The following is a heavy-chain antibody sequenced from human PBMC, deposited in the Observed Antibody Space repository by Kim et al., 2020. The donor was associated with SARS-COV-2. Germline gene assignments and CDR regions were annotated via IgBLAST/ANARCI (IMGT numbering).Heavy chain of an antibody. CDR2: INHSGST. CDR1: GGSFSGYY. D-gene: IGHD5-18*01. J-gene: IGHJ5*02. V-gene: IGHV4-34*01. CDR3: ARGLGGYSYGFNWFDP. Sequence: SETLSLTCAVYGGSFSGYYWSWIRQPPGKGLEWIGEINHSGSTNYNPSLKSRVTISVDTSKNQFSLKLSSVTAADTAVYYCARGLGGYSYGFNWFDPWGQGTLVTVSS.